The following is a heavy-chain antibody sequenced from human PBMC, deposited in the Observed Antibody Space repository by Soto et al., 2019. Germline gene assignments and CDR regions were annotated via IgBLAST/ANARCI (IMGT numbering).Heavy chain of an antibody. Sequence: GGSLRLSCAASGFTFSSHAMSWVRQAPGKGLEWVSSISGSGDTTHYADSVQGQFTISRDNSKNTLFLQMDNLRPEDTAVYYCARDNLAFQGAFDLWGQATLVTVSS. D-gene: IGHD3-16*01. V-gene: IGHV3-23*01. J-gene: IGHJ4*02. CDR2: ISGSGDTT. CDR1: GFTFSSHA. CDR3: ARDNLAFQGAFDL.